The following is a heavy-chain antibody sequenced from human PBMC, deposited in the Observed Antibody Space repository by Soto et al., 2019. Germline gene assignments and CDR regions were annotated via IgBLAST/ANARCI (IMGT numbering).Heavy chain of an antibody. CDR1: GGTFSSYA. J-gene: IGHJ6*02. CDR2: IIPIFGTA. CDR3: ARDGSSSWFNHYYYYGMDV. D-gene: IGHD6-13*01. V-gene: IGHV1-69*13. Sequence: SVKVSCKASGGTFSSYAISWVRQAPGQGLEWMGGIIPIFGTANYAQKFQGRVTITADESTSTAYMELSSLRAEDTAVYYCARDGSSSWFNHYYYYGMDVWGQGTTVTVSS.